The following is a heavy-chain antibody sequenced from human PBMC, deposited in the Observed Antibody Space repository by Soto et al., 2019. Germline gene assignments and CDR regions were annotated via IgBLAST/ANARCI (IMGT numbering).Heavy chain of an antibody. CDR3: ARGRYYYDSTGYYLY. D-gene: IGHD3-22*01. Sequence: SETLSLTCDVYGGSFSGYYWNWIRQPPGKGLEWIGEINHSGSTNYNPSLGSRVTMSVDTSKDQFSLKLSSVTAADTAVYYCARGRYYYDSTGYYLYWGQGTLVTVSS. J-gene: IGHJ4*02. CDR1: GGSFSGYY. CDR2: INHSGST. V-gene: IGHV4-34*01.